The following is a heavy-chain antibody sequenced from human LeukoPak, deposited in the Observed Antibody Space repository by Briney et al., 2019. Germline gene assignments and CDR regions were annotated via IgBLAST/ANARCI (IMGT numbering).Heavy chain of an antibody. J-gene: IGHJ4*02. V-gene: IGHV4-61*02. CDR3: ARHTYYYDSSGYYLDY. Sequence: SSETLSLTFTVSGGSISSGSYYWSWIRQPAGKGLEWIGRIYTSGSTNYNPSLKSRVTISVDTSKNQFSLKLSSVTAADTAVYYCARHTYYYDSSGYYLDYWGQGTLVTVSS. CDR1: GGSISSGSYY. D-gene: IGHD3-22*01. CDR2: IYTSGST.